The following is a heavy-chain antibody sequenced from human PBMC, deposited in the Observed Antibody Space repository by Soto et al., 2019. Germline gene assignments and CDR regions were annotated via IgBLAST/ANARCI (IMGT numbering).Heavy chain of an antibody. CDR2: INHSGST. J-gene: IGHJ4*02. V-gene: IGHV4-34*01. Sequence: SETLSLTCAVYGGSFSGYYWSWIRQPPGKGLEWIGEINHSGSTNYNPSLKSRVTISVDTSKNQFSLKLSSVTAADTAVYYCARGIAVAGMESYGDFDYWGQGTLVTVSS. D-gene: IGHD6-19*01. CDR3: ARGIAVAGMESYGDFDY. CDR1: GGSFSGYY.